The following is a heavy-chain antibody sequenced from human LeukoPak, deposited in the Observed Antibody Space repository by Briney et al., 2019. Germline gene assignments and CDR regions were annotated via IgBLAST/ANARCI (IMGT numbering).Heavy chain of an antibody. CDR1: GGSISSSSYY. CDR2: IYTSGST. CDR3: ARENDRTTGHYFDY. Sequence: SSETLSLTCTVSGGSISSSSYYWGWIRQPPGKGLEWIGRIYTSGSTNYNPSLKSRVTISVDTSKNQFSLKLSSVTAADTAVYYCARENDRTTGHYFDYWGQGTLVTVSS. J-gene: IGHJ4*02. V-gene: IGHV4-39*07. D-gene: IGHD1-14*01.